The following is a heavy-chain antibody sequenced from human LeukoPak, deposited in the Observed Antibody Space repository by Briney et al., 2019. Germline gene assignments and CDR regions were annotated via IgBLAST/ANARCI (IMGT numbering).Heavy chain of an antibody. Sequence: GTLSLTCAVSGGSISSSNWWSWVRQAPGKGLEWVSAISGSGGSTYYADSVKGRFTISRDNSKNTLYLQMNRLRAEDTAVYYCANHIIAAAAYPPGDPRWGQGTLVTVSS. CDR2: ISGSGGST. V-gene: IGHV3-23*01. J-gene: IGHJ1*01. CDR3: ANHIIAAAAYPPGDPR. CDR1: GGSISSSN. D-gene: IGHD6-13*01.